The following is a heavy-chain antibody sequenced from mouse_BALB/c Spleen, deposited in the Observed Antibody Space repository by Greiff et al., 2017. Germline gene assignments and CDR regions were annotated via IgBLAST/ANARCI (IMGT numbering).Heavy chain of an antibody. CDR3: ARREGPAWFAY. V-gene: IGHV1S81*02. CDR2: INPSNGRT. J-gene: IGHJ3*01. D-gene: IGHD3-3*01. Sequence: QVQLQQPGAELVKPGASVKLSCKASGYTFTSYWMHWVKQRPGQGLEWIGEINPSNGRTNYNEKFKSKATLTVDKSSSTAYMQLSSLTSEDSAVYYCARREGPAWFAYWGQGTLVTVSA. CDR1: GYTFTSYW.